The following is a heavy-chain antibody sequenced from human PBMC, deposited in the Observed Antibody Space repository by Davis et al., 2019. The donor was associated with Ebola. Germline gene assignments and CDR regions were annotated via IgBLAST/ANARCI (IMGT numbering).Heavy chain of an antibody. CDR2: INPSGGST. Sequence: ASVKVSCKASGYTFTSYYMHWVRQAPGQGLEWMGIINPSGGSTSYAQKFQGRVTMTRDTSTSTDYMELSSLRSEDTAVYYCAREVVVVVAANSQYYYGMDVWGKGTTVTVSS. D-gene: IGHD2-15*01. V-gene: IGHV1-46*01. CDR1: GYTFTSYY. CDR3: AREVVVVVAANSQYYYGMDV. J-gene: IGHJ6*04.